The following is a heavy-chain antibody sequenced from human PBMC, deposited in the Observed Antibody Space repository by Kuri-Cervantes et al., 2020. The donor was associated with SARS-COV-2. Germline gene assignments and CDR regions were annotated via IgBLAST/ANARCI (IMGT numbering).Heavy chain of an antibody. V-gene: IGHV4-39*01. CDR3: ARHFGYSYDSGGPGSYYFDY. CDR2: IHYSGNT. J-gene: IGHJ4*02. D-gene: IGHD3-22*01. CDR1: GGSISSPNYY. Sequence: SETLSLTCTVSGGSISSPNYYWGWIRQPPGKGLEWIGSIHYSGNTHYSPSLKSRVTISVDTSKNQFSLKLNSVTAADTAVYYCARHFGYSYDSGGPGSYYFDYWGQGPLVTVSS.